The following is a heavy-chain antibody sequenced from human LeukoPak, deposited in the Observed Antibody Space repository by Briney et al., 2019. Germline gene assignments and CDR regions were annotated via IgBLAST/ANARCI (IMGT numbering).Heavy chain of an antibody. CDR1: GGSISSSSYY. J-gene: IGHJ5*02. Sequence: SETLSLTCTVSGGSISSSSYYWGWLRQPPGKGLEWIGSIYYGGSTYYNPSLKSRVTISVDTSKNQFSLKLSSVTAADTAVYYCASQDPPNYYGSGSYRGPWGQGTLVTVSS. V-gene: IGHV4-39*07. CDR2: IYYGGST. CDR3: ASQDPPNYYGSGSYRGP. D-gene: IGHD3-10*01.